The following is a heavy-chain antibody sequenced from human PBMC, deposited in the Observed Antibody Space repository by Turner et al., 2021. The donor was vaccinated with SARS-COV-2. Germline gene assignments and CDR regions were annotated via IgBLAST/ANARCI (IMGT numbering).Heavy chain of an antibody. D-gene: IGHD3-22*01. V-gene: IGHV3-21*01. J-gene: IGHJ3*02. CDR1: GFTFITYS. CDR2: IRSSSSYI. CDR3: ARDVPTYYYDSSGYYTDAFDI. Sequence: EVQLVDSGGGLVRPGGSLRLPCPPSGFTFITYSMNWVRQAAGRGLEWVSSIRSSSSYIYYADSVKGRFTISRDNAKNSLYLQMNSLRAEDTAVYYCARDVPTYYYDSSGYYTDAFDIWGQGTMVTVSS.